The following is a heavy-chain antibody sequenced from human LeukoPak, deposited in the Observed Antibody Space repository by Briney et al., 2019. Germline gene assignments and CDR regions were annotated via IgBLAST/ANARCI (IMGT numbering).Heavy chain of an antibody. CDR3: ARRYCGITSCYYFDY. V-gene: IGHV1-2*02. J-gene: IGHJ4*02. CDR2: INPDSGNT. D-gene: IGHD2-2*01. CDR1: GYIFTGYY. Sequence: ASVKVSCKASGYIFTGYYLHWVRQAPEQGLEWMGWINPDSGNTNYAQNFQGRVTMTRDTSITTAYMELSSLRSDDTAVYYCARRYCGITSCYYFDYWGQGTLVTVSS.